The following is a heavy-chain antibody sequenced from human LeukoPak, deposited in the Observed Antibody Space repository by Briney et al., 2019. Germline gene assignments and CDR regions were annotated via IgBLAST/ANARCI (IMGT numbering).Heavy chain of an antibody. CDR3: ARVGGYCSSTSCSLHAFDI. V-gene: IGHV3-53*05. CDR2: IHNDGPT. D-gene: IGHD2-2*01. J-gene: IGHJ3*02. Sequence: GGSLRLSCAVSGFSVNVNFMGWVRQAPGKGLEWVSLIHNDGPTYYADSVKGRFTISRDNSKTTLYLQMNSLRSEDTAVYYCARVGGYCSSTSCSLHAFDIWGQGTMVTVSS. CDR1: GFSVNVNF.